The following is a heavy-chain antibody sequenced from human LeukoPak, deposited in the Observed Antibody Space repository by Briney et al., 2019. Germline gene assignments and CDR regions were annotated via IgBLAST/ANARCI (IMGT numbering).Heavy chain of an antibody. V-gene: IGHV3-23*01. Sequence: GGSLRLSCAASGFTFSSYAMSWVRQAPGKGLEWVSAISGSGGSTYYADSVKGRFTISRDNSKNTLYLQMNSLRAEDTAVYYCAKAPARYCSSTSCYSDWGQGTLVTVSS. J-gene: IGHJ4*02. D-gene: IGHD2-2*01. CDR3: AKAPARYCSSTSCYSD. CDR1: GFTFSSYA. CDR2: ISGSGGST.